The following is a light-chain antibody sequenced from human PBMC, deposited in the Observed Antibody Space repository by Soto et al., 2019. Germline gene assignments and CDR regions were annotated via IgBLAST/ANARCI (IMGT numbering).Light chain of an antibody. CDR1: QSVTSNY. V-gene: IGKV3-20*01. Sequence: EIVLTQSPGTLSLSPGDRATLSCSASQSVTSNYLAWYQQKPGQAPRLLLYGASRRAIGIPDRFSGSGSGTDFTLTISRLEPEDFAVYYCQQYDTSPPLTFGGGTKVEIK. CDR3: QQYDTSPPLT. CDR2: GAS. J-gene: IGKJ4*01.